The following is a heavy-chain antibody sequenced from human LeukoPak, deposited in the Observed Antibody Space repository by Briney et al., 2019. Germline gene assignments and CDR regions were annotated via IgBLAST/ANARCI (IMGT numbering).Heavy chain of an antibody. V-gene: IGHV4-34*01. Sequence: SETLSLTCAAYGGSFSGYYWSWIRQSPGKGLEWIGEINHSESTNYNPSLKSRVTISVDTSKNQFSLKLGSVTAADTAVYYCAHTAGSGSFDYWGQGTLVTVSS. J-gene: IGHJ4*02. CDR3: AHTAGSGSFDY. D-gene: IGHD6-19*01. CDR2: INHSEST. CDR1: GGSFSGYY.